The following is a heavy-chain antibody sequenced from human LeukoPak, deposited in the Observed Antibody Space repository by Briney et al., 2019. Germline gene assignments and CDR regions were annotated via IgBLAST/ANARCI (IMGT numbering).Heavy chain of an antibody. D-gene: IGHD6-19*01. Sequence: GSSVKVSCKASGGTFSSYAISWVRQAPGQGLEWMGRIIPILGIANYAQKLQGRVTMTTDTSTSTAYMELRSLRSDDTAVYYCARATFTGSQWLWGWFDPWGQGTLVTVSS. V-gene: IGHV1-69*04. CDR1: GGTFSSYA. CDR3: ARATFTGSQWLWGWFDP. CDR2: IIPILGIA. J-gene: IGHJ5*02.